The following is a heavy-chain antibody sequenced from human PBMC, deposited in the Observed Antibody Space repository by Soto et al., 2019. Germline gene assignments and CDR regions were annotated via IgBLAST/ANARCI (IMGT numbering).Heavy chain of an antibody. J-gene: IGHJ6*02. V-gene: IGHV3-30*18. D-gene: IGHD3-10*01. Sequence: GGSLRLSCAASGFTFSSYGMHWFRQAPGKGLEWVAVISYDGSNKYYADSVKGRFTISRDNSKNTLYLQMNSLRAEDTAVYYCAKERLLWFGESYGMDVWGQGTTVTVSS. CDR3: AKERLLWFGESYGMDV. CDR1: GFTFSSYG. CDR2: ISYDGSNK.